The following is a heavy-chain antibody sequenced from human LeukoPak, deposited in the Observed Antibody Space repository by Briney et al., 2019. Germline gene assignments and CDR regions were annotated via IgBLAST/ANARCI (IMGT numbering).Heavy chain of an antibody. D-gene: IGHD2-15*01. CDR2: IWYDGSNK. CDR3: ARDGEYCSAGCTSHSYSYGLDV. V-gene: IGHV3-33*01. Sequence: GGSLRLSCAASGFSFSNHGIHWVRQAPGKGLEWVSLIWYDGSNKYYADSVKGRFTISRDDSKNTVYLQMNSLRAGDTSVYYCARDGEYCSAGCTSHSYSYGLDVWGQGTTVTVSS. CDR1: GFSFSNHG. J-gene: IGHJ6*02.